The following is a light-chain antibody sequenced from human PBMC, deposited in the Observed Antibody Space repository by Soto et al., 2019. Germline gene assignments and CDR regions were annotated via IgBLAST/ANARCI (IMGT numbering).Light chain of an antibody. V-gene: IGKV3-15*01. CDR1: QSVSSN. J-gene: IGKJ1*01. CDR2: GAS. Sequence: EIVMTQSPATLSVSPGERATLSCRASQSVSSNLAWYQQKPGQAPRLLIYGASTRATGIPARFSGSGSGTEFTLTISSLQSEDYAVYYCQQYNNWPWRFCQGTKVESK. CDR3: QQYNNWPWR.